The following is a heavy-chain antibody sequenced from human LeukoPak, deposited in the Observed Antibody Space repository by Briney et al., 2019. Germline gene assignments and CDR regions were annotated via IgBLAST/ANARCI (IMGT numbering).Heavy chain of an antibody. V-gene: IGHV1-2*06. CDR2: INPNSGGT. J-gene: IGHJ4*02. CDR1: GYTFTGYY. CDR3: GRVLMGIAAAGKDY. Sequence: GASVKVSCKASGYTFTGYYMHWARQAPGQGLEWMGRINPNSGGTNYAQEFQGRVTMTRDTSISTAYMELSRLRSDDTAVYYCGRVLMGIAAAGKDYWGQGTLVTVSS. D-gene: IGHD6-13*01.